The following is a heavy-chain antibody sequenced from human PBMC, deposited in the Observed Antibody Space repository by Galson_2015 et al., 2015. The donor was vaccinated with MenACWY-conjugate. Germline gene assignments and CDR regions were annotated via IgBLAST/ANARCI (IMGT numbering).Heavy chain of an antibody. J-gene: IGHJ4*02. CDR3: ARAYRATGGTHFGYWGTDQRPDLDF. D-gene: IGHD6-13*01. CDR2: INSDGSST. CDR1: GFTFSSCA. Sequence: SLRLSCAASGFTFSSCAMSWVRQAPGKGLVWVSRINSDGSSTTYADSVKGRFTISRDNAKNTLYLQMNSLRGEDTAVYYCARAYRATGGTHFGYWGTDQRPDLDFWGQGTLVTVSS. V-gene: IGHV3-74*03.